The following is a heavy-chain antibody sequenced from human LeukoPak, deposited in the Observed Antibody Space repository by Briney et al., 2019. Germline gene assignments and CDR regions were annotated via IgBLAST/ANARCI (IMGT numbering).Heavy chain of an antibody. CDR3: ARDRRYGGPDY. J-gene: IGHJ4*02. Sequence: SESLSLTCTVSGGSISSYYWSWIRRPAGKGLEWIGRIYTSGSTNYNPSLKSRVTMSVDTSKNQFSLKLSSVTAADTAVYYCARDRRYGGPDYWGQGTLVTVSS. CDR2: IYTSGST. D-gene: IGHD4-17*01. V-gene: IGHV4-4*07. CDR1: GGSISSYY.